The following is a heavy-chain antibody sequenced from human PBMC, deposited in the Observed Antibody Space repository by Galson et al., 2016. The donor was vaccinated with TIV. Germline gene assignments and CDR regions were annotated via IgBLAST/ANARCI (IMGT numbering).Heavy chain of an antibody. V-gene: IGHV1-69*02. CDR2: IIPMINIA. CDR3: ARGFSKLRYYGSGSYLYFDY. CDR1: GDSFSSHT. Sequence: SVKVSCKASGDSFSSHTISWLRQAPGQGLEWMGRIIPMINIAKYAQKFQGRLTITADESTSTAYMELNSLRSEDTAVYYCARGFSKLRYYGSGSYLYFDYWGQGTLVTVSS. D-gene: IGHD3-10*01. J-gene: IGHJ4*02.